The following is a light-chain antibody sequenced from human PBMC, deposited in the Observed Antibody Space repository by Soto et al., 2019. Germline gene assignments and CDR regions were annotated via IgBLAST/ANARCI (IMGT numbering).Light chain of an antibody. V-gene: IGKV1-5*01. CDR2: DAS. CDR3: QQHDGRPTMT. CDR1: QSISGR. Sequence: DIQMTQSPSTLSASVGDTVTVTCRASQSISGRLAWYQQKPGEAPHLIVYDASTLENGVSSRFSGSGSGTEFTLTINSLQTHDFATYYCQQHDGRPTMTFGQGTRLDSK. J-gene: IGKJ5*01.